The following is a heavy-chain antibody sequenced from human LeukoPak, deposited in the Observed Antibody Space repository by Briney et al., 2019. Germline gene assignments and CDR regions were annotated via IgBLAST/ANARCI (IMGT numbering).Heavy chain of an antibody. Sequence: GGSLRLSCAASGFTVSSNYMSWVRQAPGKGLEWVSVIYSGGSTYYADSVKGRFTISRHNSKNTLYLQMNSLRAEDTVVYYCARVKSLGVYYYDSSGYYGNDYWGQGTLVTVSS. CDR1: GFTVSSNY. CDR3: ARVKSLGVYYYDSSGYYGNDY. J-gene: IGHJ4*02. V-gene: IGHV3-53*04. CDR2: IYSGGST. D-gene: IGHD3-22*01.